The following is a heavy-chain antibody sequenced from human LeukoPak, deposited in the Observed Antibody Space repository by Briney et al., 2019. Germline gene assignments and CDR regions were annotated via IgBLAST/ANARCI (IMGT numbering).Heavy chain of an antibody. Sequence: GSLRLSCAASGFTFSGYGMHWIRQPPGKGLEWIGYIFYSGSTNYTPSLKSRVTMSIDTSKNQFSLRLSSVTAADTAVYYCARIVGSSFDYWGQGTLVTVSS. CDR3: ARIVGSSFDY. J-gene: IGHJ4*02. CDR1: GFTFSGYG. CDR2: IFYSGST. D-gene: IGHD1-26*01. V-gene: IGHV4-59*01.